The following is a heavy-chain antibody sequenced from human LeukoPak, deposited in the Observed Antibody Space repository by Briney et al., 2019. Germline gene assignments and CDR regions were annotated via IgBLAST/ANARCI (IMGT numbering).Heavy chain of an antibody. V-gene: IGHV4-59*08. CDR2: IYYSGST. D-gene: IGHD6-13*01. Sequence: PSETLSLTCTVSGVSISSYYWSWIRQPPGKGLEWIGDIYYSGSTNYNPSLQGRVTISVDTSKNKFSLKLSSVTAADTAVYYCARRTGIAAAGYYFDYWGQGTLVTVSS. CDR3: ARRTGIAAAGYYFDY. CDR1: GVSISSYY. J-gene: IGHJ4*02.